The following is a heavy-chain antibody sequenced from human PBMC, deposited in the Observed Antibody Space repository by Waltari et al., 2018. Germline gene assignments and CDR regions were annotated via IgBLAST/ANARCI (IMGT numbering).Heavy chain of an antibody. J-gene: IGHJ1*01. D-gene: IGHD2-8*01. CDR3: VSTSYSIDMPGTYR. Sequence: VQLVNSGGGVVRPGGSLRLACSASGFVFSNFTMHCVRQAPEGRLEEVAAISKGGDGGFDAYSVKGRFTISRDNSQNIVFLQMSSLRVEDTAVYFCVSTSYSIDMPGTYRWGQGTRVTVSS. CDR1: GFVFSNFT. V-gene: IGHV3-64D*08. CDR2: ISKGGDGG.